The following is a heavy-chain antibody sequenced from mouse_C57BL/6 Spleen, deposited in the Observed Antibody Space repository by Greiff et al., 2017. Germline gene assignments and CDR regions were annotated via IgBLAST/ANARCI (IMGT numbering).Heavy chain of an antibody. D-gene: IGHD2-4*01. V-gene: IGHV1-43*01. CDR1: GYSFTGYY. Sequence: EVQLQQSGPELVKPGASVKISCKASGYSFTGYYMHWVKQSSEKSLEWIGEINPSTGGTSYNQKFKGKATLTVDKSSSTAYMQLKSLTSEDSAVYYCAREGLRLDCDVWGTGTTVTVSS. J-gene: IGHJ1*03. CDR3: AREGLRLDCDV. CDR2: INPSTGGT.